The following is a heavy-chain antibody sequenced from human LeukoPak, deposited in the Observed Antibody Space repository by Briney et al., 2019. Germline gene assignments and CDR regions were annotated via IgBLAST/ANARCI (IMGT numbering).Heavy chain of an antibody. CDR1: GFAFYTFS. CDR3: ARSGYTYGTFYY. CDR2: TKQAGSEK. V-gene: IGHV3-7*01. D-gene: IGHD5-18*01. J-gene: IGHJ4*02. Sequence: TGGTLRCSSAASGFAFYTFSMSWVPRAPGQGLEWVANTKQAGSEKYYVESVKGRFTISRDNAKNSLHLQMNSLRVDDTAVYYCARSGYTYGTFYYSGLGALVTVSS.